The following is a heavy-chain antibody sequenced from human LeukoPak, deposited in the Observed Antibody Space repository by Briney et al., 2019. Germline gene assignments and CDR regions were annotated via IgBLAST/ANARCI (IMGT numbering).Heavy chain of an antibody. Sequence: SHTLSLTCAVYGGSFSGYYGTWIRQPPGTGLEWMGEINHSGSTNYNPTLTSRVTKSLDTSKNQCSLTLSSVTAADTGVYYCARDRGTWNDDAFDCWGQGTLVPVSS. CDR2: INHSGST. V-gene: IGHV4-34*01. J-gene: IGHJ4*02. CDR1: GGSFSGYY. D-gene: IGHD1-1*01. CDR3: ARDRGTWNDDAFDC.